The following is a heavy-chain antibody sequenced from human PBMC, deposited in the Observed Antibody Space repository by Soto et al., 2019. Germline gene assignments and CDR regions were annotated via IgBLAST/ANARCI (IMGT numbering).Heavy chain of an antibody. V-gene: IGHV1-3*01. J-gene: IGHJ5*02. CDR1: GYTFTSYA. CDR3: ARDRVIVVVPAAMGWFDP. CDR2: INAGNGNT. D-gene: IGHD2-2*01. Sequence: QVQLVQSGAEVKKPGASVKVSCKASGYTFTSYAMHWVRQAPGQRLEWMGWINAGNGNTKYSQKFQGRVTITRDTSASTAYMELSSLRSEDTAVYCCARDRVIVVVPAAMGWFDPWGQGTLVTVSS.